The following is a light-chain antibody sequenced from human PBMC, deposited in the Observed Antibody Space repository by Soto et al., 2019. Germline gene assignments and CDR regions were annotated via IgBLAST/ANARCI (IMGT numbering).Light chain of an antibody. CDR3: SSYAGSNSLV. CDR1: GSDIAVYNY. J-gene: IGLJ3*02. Sequence: QSALTQPPSASGSPGQSVTISCARTGSDIAVYNYVSWYQQHPGKAPKLIIFEVSKRPSGVPDRFSGSKSGNTASLTISGLQADDEADYYCSSYAGSNSLVFGGGTKVTVL. V-gene: IGLV2-8*01. CDR2: EVS.